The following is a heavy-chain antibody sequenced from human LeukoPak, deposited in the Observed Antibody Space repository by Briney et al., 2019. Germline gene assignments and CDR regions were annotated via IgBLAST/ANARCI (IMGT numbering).Heavy chain of an antibody. CDR3: ATYSGAHHKTFDD. V-gene: IGHV3-7*03. Sequence: GGSLRLSCAASGFTFSSYWMSWVRQAPGKGLEWVANIKQDGSEKDYVDSVKGRFTISRDNAKNSMYLQMSSLRAEDTAVYYCATYSGAHHKTFDDWGQGTLVTVSS. D-gene: IGHD1-26*01. J-gene: IGHJ4*02. CDR2: IKQDGSEK. CDR1: GFTFSSYW.